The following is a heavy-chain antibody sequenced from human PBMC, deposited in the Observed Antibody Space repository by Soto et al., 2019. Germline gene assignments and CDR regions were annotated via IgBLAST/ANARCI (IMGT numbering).Heavy chain of an antibody. Sequence: PGGSLRHSCSASGFTFSIYAMHWLRQAPGKGLEYVSSISTNGGSTDYADSVKGRFTISRDNSKNTVYLQMSSLRVEDTAVYYCVKGEYYYDSSGYYPFDYWGQGT. D-gene: IGHD3-22*01. CDR1: GFTFSIYA. CDR3: VKGEYYYDSSGYYPFDY. CDR2: ISTNGGST. J-gene: IGHJ4*02. V-gene: IGHV3-64D*06.